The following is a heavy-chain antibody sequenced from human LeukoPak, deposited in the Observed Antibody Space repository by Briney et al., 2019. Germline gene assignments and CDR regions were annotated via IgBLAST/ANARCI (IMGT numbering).Heavy chain of an antibody. CDR3: ARRNGFPMNPGWGYNMDV. CDR1: GFTFSKYW. Sequence: GGSLRLSCAVSGFTFSKYWMRWVRQAPGKGLEWVANINQGGSDKYYVDSVKGRFTISRDNAKNSLYLQLNSLRAEDTAVYYCARRNGFPMNPGWGYNMDVWGQGTTVTVSS. J-gene: IGHJ6*03. CDR2: INQGGSDK. D-gene: IGHD3-16*01. V-gene: IGHV3-7*01.